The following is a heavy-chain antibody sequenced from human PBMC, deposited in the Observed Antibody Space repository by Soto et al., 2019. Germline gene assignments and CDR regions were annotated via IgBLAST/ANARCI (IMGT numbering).Heavy chain of an antibody. Sequence: PGGSLRLSCAASGFIFINYAMHWVRQAPGKGLQFVSAITSNGGTTYYADSVEGRFTISRDNSKNTVDLLLDSLRIEDTAVYYCVRGRGTRPPTNYWYFDLWGRGALVTVSS. CDR1: GFIFINYA. J-gene: IGHJ2*01. CDR2: ITSNGGTT. D-gene: IGHD3-16*01. V-gene: IGHV3-64*02. CDR3: VRGRGTRPPTNYWYFDL.